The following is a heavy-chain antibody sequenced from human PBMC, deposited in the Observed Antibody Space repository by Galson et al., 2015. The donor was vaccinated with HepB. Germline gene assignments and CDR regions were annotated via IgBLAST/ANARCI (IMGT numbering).Heavy chain of an antibody. CDR3: ARDRENPDYSSANYYTQQKREYYYYYGMDV. D-gene: IGHD2-2*02. J-gene: IGHJ6*02. CDR2: ISYDGSNK. V-gene: IGHV3-30*04. CDR1: GFTFSTYT. Sequence: SLRLSCAASGFTFSTYTMHWVRQAPGKGLEWVVLISYDGSNKSYADSVKGRFTISRDNSKNTLYLQMNSLRAEDTAVYYCARDRENPDYSSANYYTQQKREYYYYYGMDVWGQGTTVTVPS.